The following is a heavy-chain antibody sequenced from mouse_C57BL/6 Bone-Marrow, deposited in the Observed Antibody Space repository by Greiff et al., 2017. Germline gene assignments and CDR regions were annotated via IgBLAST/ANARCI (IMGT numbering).Heavy chain of an antibody. CDR1: GFNIKDDY. CDR2: IDPENGDT. Sequence: VQLQQSGAELVRPGASVKLSCTASGFNIKDDYMHWVKQRPEQGLEWIGWIDPENGDTEYASKFQGKATITADTSSNTAYLQLSSLTSEDTAVYYCTPETAQATDWFAYWGQGTLVTVSA. CDR3: TPETAQATDWFAY. D-gene: IGHD3-2*02. J-gene: IGHJ3*01. V-gene: IGHV14-4*01.